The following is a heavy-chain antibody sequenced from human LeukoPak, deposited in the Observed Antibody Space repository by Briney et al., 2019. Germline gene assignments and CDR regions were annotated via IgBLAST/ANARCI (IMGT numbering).Heavy chain of an antibody. CDR1: GYTFTSYY. CDR3: ARGGSLAAAPHRYYFDY. J-gene: IGHJ4*01. Sequence: ASVKVSCKASGYTFTSYYMRWVRQAPGQGLEWMGIINPSGGSTTYAQKFQGRVTMTRDTSTSTVYMELSSLRSEDTAVFYCARGGSLAAAPHRYYFDYWGQEPRSPSPQ. V-gene: IGHV1-46*01. D-gene: IGHD6-19*01. CDR2: INPSGGST.